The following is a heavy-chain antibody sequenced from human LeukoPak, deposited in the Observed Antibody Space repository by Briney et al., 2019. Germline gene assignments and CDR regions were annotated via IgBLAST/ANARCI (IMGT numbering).Heavy chain of an antibody. V-gene: IGHV4-34*01. CDR3: ASEYSSGRRFDY. CDR1: GGPLSGYY. CDR2: INHSGST. D-gene: IGHD6-19*01. J-gene: IGHJ4*02. Sequence: SETLSLTCAVCGGPLSGYYWICIPQPPGKAREWIGEINHSGSTNYNPSLKSRVTISVDTSKNQFSLKLSSVTAADTAVYYCASEYSSGRRFDYWGQGTLVTVSS.